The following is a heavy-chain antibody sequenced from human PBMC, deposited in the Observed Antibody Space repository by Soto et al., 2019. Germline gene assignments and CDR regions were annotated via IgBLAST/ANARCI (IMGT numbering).Heavy chain of an antibody. D-gene: IGHD3-22*01. CDR2: IIAIFGTA. CDR1: GGTFSSYH. J-gene: IGHJ3*02. V-gene: IGHV1-69*01. CDR3: ARDKSSGPARAFDI. Sequence: ASVKVCCRGSGGTFSSYHNIRARQAQVQGLEWMGWIIAIFGTANYAQKFQGRVTMTADESTSSAYMVLRSLRLEDTALYYCARDKSSGPARAFDIWSQGTMGTVSS.